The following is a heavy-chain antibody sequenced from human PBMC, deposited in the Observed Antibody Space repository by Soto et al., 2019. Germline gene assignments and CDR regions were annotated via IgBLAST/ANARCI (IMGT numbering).Heavy chain of an antibody. J-gene: IGHJ4*02. V-gene: IGHV3-23*01. D-gene: IGHD6-13*01. CDR1: GFKFSNYA. CDR2: ISPTGGGT. CDR3: AEDGRAAGNSAFYFDF. Sequence: GVSLRLSCAASGFKFSNYAMSWVRQAPGKGLEWVSLISPTGGGTYYADSVKGRFTISRDNSNNTLYLQVHSLTAEDTAVYYCAEDGRAAGNSAFYFDFWGQGAQVTVSS.